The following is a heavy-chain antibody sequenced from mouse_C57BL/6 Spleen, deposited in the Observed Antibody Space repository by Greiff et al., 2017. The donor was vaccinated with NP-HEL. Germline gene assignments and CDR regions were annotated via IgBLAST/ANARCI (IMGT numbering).Heavy chain of an antibody. CDR1: GFSLTSYG. CDR3: ASYYGSSPFAY. V-gene: IGHV2-6*01. CDR2: IWGVGST. D-gene: IGHD1-1*01. Sequence: VHLVESGPGLVAPSQSLSITCTVSGFSLTSYGVDWVRQSPGKGLEWLGVIWGVGSTNYNSALKSRLSISKDNSKSQVFLKMNSLQTDDTAMYYCASYYGSSPFAYWGQGTLVTVSA. J-gene: IGHJ3*01.